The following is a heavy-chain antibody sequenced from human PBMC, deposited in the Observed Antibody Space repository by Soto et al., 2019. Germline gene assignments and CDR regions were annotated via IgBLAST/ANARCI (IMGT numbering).Heavy chain of an antibody. J-gene: IGHJ5*02. Sequence: HPGGSLRLSCAASGFTFSSYGMHWVRQAPGKGLEWVAVIWYDGSNKYYADSVKGRFTISRDNSKNTLYLQMNSLRAEDTAVYYCARDSDYSNYWFDPWGRGTLVTVSS. V-gene: IGHV3-33*01. CDR3: ARDSDYSNYWFDP. CDR2: IWYDGSNK. D-gene: IGHD4-4*01. CDR1: GFTFSSYG.